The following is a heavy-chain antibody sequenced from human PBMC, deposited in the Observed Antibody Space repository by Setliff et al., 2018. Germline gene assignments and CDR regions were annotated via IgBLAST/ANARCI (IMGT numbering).Heavy chain of an antibody. CDR1: GDSINSRTNY. CDR2: IYASWST. V-gene: IGHV4-61*09. D-gene: IGHD3-3*01. CDR3: VRMSGFLYMDV. J-gene: IGHJ6*03. Sequence: KPSETLSLTCTVSGDSINSRTNYWSWIRQPAGKGPERIGHIYASWSTNYNPSLKSRVTISLDTSKNQFSLKLSSVTAADTAVYYCVRMSGFLYMDVWGKGTTVTVSS.